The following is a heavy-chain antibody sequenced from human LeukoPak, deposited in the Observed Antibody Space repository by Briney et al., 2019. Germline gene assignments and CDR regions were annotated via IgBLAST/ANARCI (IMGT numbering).Heavy chain of an antibody. Sequence: SETLSLTCTVSGGSISSSSYYWGWIRQPPGKGLEWIGSIDHSGSTYYNPSLKSRVTISVDTSKNQFSLKLSSVTAADTAVYYCARADYSSTWSHDYYYMDVWGKGTTVTVSS. V-gene: IGHV4-39*07. D-gene: IGHD6-13*01. CDR1: GGSISSSSYY. CDR3: ARADYSSTWSHDYYYMDV. J-gene: IGHJ6*03. CDR2: IDHSGST.